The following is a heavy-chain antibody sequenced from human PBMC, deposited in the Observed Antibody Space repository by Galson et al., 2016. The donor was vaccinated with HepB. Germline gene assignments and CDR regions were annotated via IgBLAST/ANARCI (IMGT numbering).Heavy chain of an antibody. J-gene: IGHJ3*02. CDR2: IVVASGNR. V-gene: IGHV1-58*01. Sequence: SVKVSCKAFGFTFSNSAVHWVRQARGQRLEWAGWIVVASGNRDYAQKFQQRVSITRDMSTSTVYMELRSLRYEDTTVYYCAARRTGSRAMFDIWGQGTMVTVSS. D-gene: IGHD7-27*01. CDR1: GFTFSNSA. CDR3: AARRTGSRAMFDI.